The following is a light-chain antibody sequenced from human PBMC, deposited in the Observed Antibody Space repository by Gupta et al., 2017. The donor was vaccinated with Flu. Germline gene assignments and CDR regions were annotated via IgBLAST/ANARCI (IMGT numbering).Light chain of an antibody. CDR1: TLSTQY. CDR2: ANN. Sequence: SYAVTQPPSVSVYPGQTARIICSGDTLSTQYVDWYQQKSGQAPVVVVYANNRRPSWIPERFSGSASGTMATLTSSGAQVEDEGDYHCFSTDKTGNHRVFGGGTKLVVL. J-gene: IGLJ3*02. V-gene: IGLV3-10*01. CDR3: FSTDKTGNHRV.